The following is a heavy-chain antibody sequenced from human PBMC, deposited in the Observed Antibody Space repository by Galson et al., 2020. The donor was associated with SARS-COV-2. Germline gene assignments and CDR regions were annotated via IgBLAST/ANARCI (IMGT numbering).Heavy chain of an antibody. CDR2: VNPGNSTT. V-gene: IGHV5-51*01. Sequence: GESLKISCKGSGFNFITSWIAWVRQMPGKGLEWIGVVNPGNSTTKYSPSFQGQVTISADASINTAFLQWSGLKSSDTGIYFCARSDGPPHSTYHMDVWGEGTAVTISS. D-gene: IGHD2-21*01. J-gene: IGHJ6*03. CDR1: GFNFITSW. CDR3: ARSDGPPHSTYHMDV.